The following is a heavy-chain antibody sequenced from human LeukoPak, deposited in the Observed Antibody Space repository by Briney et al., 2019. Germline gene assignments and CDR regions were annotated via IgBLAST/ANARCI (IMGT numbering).Heavy chain of an antibody. CDR2: IKQDGSEK. V-gene: IGHV3-7*01. Sequence: GGSLRLSCAAPGFTFSSYWMSWVRQAPGKGLEWVANIKQDGSEKYYVDSVKGRFTISRDNAKNSLYLQMNSLRAEDTAVYYCARGGYSSGWLSDYWGQGTLVTVSS. CDR3: ARGGYSSGWLSDY. D-gene: IGHD6-19*01. CDR1: GFTFSSYW. J-gene: IGHJ4*02.